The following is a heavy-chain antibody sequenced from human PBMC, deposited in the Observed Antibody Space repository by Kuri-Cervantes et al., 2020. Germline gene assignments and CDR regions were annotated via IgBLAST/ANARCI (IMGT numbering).Heavy chain of an antibody. Sequence: GESLKISCAASGFSFSDYYMSWIRQAPGEGLEWVSYISSSGSTIYYADSVKGRFTISRDNAKNSLSLQMNSLRAEDTAVYYCAWELRNDYWGQGTLVTVSS. V-gene: IGHV3-11*01. CDR3: AWELRNDY. CDR2: ISSSGSTI. CDR1: GFSFSDYY. D-gene: IGHD4-17*01. J-gene: IGHJ4*02.